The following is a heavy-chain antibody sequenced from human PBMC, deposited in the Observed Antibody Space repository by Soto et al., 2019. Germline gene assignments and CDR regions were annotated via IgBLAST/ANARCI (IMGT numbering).Heavy chain of an antibody. Sequence: QVQLVQSGAEVKKPGASVKVSCKASGYTFTSYGISWVRQAPGQGLEWMGWISAYNGNTNYAQKLQGRVTMTTDTSTSTAYMELRSLRSDDTAVYYCARDGQLIWFGELLYYFDYWGQGTLVTVSS. V-gene: IGHV1-18*01. D-gene: IGHD3-10*01. CDR2: ISAYNGNT. CDR1: GYTFTSYG. CDR3: ARDGQLIWFGELLYYFDY. J-gene: IGHJ4*02.